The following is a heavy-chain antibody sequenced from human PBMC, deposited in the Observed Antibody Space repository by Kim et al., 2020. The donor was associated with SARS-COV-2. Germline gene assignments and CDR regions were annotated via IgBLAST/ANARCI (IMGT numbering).Heavy chain of an antibody. Sequence: HPPLKSRVTIAVDTSKKQFSLKLSSVTAADTAVYYCASYSSSRGAGFDYWGQGTLVTVSS. CDR3: ASYSSSRGAGFDY. D-gene: IGHD6-13*01. J-gene: IGHJ4*02. V-gene: IGHV4-34*01.